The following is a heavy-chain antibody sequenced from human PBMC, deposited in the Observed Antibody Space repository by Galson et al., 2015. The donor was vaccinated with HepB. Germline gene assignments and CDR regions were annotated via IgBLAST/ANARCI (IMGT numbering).Heavy chain of an antibody. CDR3: ARVGGGVAYDFWSGPRSGLDV. CDR1: GYTFTSYG. V-gene: IGHV1-18*01. CDR2: ISAYNGNT. Sequence: SVKVSCKASGYTFTSYGISWVRQAPGQGLEWMGWISAYNGNTNYAQKLQGRVTMTTDTSTSTAYMELRSLRSDDTAVYYCARVGGGVAYDFWSGPRSGLDVWGKGTTVTVSS. J-gene: IGHJ6*04. D-gene: IGHD3-3*01.